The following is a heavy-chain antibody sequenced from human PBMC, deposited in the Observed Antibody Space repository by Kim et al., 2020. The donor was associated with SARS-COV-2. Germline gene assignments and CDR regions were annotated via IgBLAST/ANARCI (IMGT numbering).Heavy chain of an antibody. CDR1: GFTFSSYG. D-gene: IGHD3-10*01. CDR2: ISYDGSNK. J-gene: IGHJ4*02. CDR3: AKVSAWRRFRGRGNDY. Sequence: GGSLRLSCAASGFTFSSYGMHWVRQAPGKGLEWVAVISYDGSNKYYADSVKGRFTISRDNSKNTLYLQMNSLRAEDTAVYYCAKVSAWRRFRGRGNDYWGQGTLVTVSS. V-gene: IGHV3-30*18.